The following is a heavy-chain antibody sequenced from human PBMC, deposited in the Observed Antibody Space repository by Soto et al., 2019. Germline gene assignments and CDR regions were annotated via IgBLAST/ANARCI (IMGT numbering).Heavy chain of an antibody. J-gene: IGHJ5*02. V-gene: IGHV3-9*01. Sequence: EVQLGDSGGGLVHAGRSRGLSFAPFGFRFPVFTIHWVRQAPGKGLEWVSGLTWNRESIDYADSVMGQFTISSDNAKNALYLQMNSLRAEDTAFYFCAKGAISGTLNWFDPWGQGTLVTVSS. CDR1: GFRFPVFT. CDR2: LTWNRESI. CDR3: AKGAISGTLNWFDP. D-gene: IGHD6-13*01.